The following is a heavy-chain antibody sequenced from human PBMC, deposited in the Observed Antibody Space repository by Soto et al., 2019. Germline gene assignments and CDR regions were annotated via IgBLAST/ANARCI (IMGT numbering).Heavy chain of an antibody. CDR1: GSISTTTP. V-gene: IGHV3-23*01. CDR2: ISGRGTNT. Sequence: LSCAASGSISTTTPLSWVRQAPGKGLEWVSTISGRGTNTYYADSVKGRFIISRDNLKNTVNLQMNGLGVEDTDLYYCATSFRYFDNWGQGTRATVSS. J-gene: IGHJ4*02. CDR3: ATSFRYFDN.